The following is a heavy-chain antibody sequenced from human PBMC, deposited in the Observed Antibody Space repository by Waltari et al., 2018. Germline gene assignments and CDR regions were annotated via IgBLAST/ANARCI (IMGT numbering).Heavy chain of an antibody. Sequence: QVQLVQSGAEVKKPGASVKVSCKVSGYTLTELSMHWLRQAPGKGLEWMGGFDPEDGETIYAQKFQGRVTMTEDTSTDTAYMELSSLRSEDTAVYYCATRSSTIVGATLDYYYYMDVWGKGTTVTISS. D-gene: IGHD1-26*01. J-gene: IGHJ6*03. CDR1: GYTLTELS. CDR2: FDPEDGET. V-gene: IGHV1-24*01. CDR3: ATRSSTIVGATLDYYYYMDV.